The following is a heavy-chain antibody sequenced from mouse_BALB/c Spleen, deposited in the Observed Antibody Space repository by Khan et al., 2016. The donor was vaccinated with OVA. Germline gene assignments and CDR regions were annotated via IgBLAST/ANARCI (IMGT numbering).Heavy chain of an antibody. Sequence: QIQLVQSGAELAKPGASVKMSCKASGYTFTSYWMHWVKQRPGQGLEWIGYINPSTGYTEYNQKFKDKVTLTADKSSSTAYMQLSSLTSEDSAVYYGASFPRGAYWGQEALVTVSA. D-gene: IGHD3-3*01. CDR1: GYTFTSYW. CDR3: ASFPRGAY. V-gene: IGHV1-7*01. J-gene: IGHJ3*01. CDR2: INPSTGYT.